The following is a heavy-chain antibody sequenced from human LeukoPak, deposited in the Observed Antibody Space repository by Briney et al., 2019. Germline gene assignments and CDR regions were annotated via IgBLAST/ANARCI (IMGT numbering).Heavy chain of an antibody. Sequence: GESLMISCMVSGYTFTNYWIGWVRQMPGKGLEWMGIIYPVDSDTRYSPSFQGQVTISADKSITTAYLQWSSLKASDTAVHYCERRVGSSWQFDFWGQGTLVTVSS. V-gene: IGHV5-51*01. CDR2: IYPVDSDT. CDR3: ERRVGSSWQFDF. CDR1: GYTFTNYW. J-gene: IGHJ4*02. D-gene: IGHD6-13*01.